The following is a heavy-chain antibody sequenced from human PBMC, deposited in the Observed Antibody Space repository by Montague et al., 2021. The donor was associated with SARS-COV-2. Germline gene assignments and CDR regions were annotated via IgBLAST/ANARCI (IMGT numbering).Heavy chain of an antibody. J-gene: IGHJ3*01. Sequence: SLRLSCAASGFTFSNYALFWVRQAPGKGLEWVALISYDGRSKYYTDSVKGRFTISRDNSMNTLHLQMNSLGAEDTAVYYCAREGNKNFDIGCPYDAFDVWGQGTMVTVSS. CDR2: ISYDGRSK. D-gene: IGHD3-9*01. V-gene: IGHV3-30*04. CDR3: AREGNKNFDIGCPYDAFDV. CDR1: GFTFSNYA.